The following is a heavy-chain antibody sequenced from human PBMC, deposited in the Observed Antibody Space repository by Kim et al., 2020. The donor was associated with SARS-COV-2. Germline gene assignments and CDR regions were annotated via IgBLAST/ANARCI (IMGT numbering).Heavy chain of an antibody. D-gene: IGHD3-10*01. CDR3: ARDNQTYGWGSYYLYYFDY. J-gene: IGHJ4*02. Sequence: GGSLRLSCAASGFTFSDYSMNWVRQAPGKGLEWVSSIISSTNYIYYADSVKGRFTISRDNAKNSLYLQMNSLRADDTAVYYCARDNQTYGWGSYYLYYFDYWGQGTLVTVSS. V-gene: IGHV3-21*01. CDR1: GFTFSDYS. CDR2: IISSTNYI.